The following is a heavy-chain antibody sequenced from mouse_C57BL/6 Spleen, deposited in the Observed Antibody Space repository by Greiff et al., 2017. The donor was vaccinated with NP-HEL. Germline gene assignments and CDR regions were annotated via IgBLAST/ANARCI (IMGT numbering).Heavy chain of an antibody. Sequence: VKLVESGPGLVQPSQSLSITCTVSGFSLPSYGVHWVRQSPGMGLEWLGVLWSGGSTDYNAAFISRLSISKDNSKSQVFFKMNSLQADDTAIYYCARRGTGTRAMDYWGQGTSVTVSS. CDR2: LWSGGST. D-gene: IGHD4-1*01. CDR3: ARRGTGTRAMDY. V-gene: IGHV2-2*01. CDR1: GFSLPSYG. J-gene: IGHJ4*01.